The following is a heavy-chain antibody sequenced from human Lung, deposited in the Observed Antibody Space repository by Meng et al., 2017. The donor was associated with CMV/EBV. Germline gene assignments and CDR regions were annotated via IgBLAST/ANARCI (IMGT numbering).Heavy chain of an antibody. D-gene: IGHD3-10*01. Sequence: GGSXRLXCATSGFIFSGSVMHWVRQASGKGLEWVGRIRSKANNYATAYAESVKGRFTVSRDDSQKTAFLQMNSLKTEDTAVYYCTKHVGAADWFETIEFWXQGALVTVS. CDR3: TKHVGAADWFETIEF. V-gene: IGHV3-73*01. CDR2: IRSKANNYAT. J-gene: IGHJ4*02. CDR1: GFIFSGSV.